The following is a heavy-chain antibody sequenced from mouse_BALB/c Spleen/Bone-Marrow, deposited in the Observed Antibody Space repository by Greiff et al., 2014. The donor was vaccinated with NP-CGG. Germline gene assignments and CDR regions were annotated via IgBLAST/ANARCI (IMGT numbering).Heavy chain of an antibody. J-gene: IGHJ2*01. CDR1: GYTFTSYV. CDR2: INPFNDGT. D-gene: IGHD1-1*01. Sequence: LVESGPELVKPGTSVKMSCKASGYTFTSYVIHWVKQTPGQGLEWIGYINPFNDGTKYNEKFKDKATLTSDKSSNTAYMELSSLTSEDSAVYYCARTGNYYGSSFDYWGQGTTLTVSS. CDR3: ARTGNYYGSSFDY. V-gene: IGHV1-14*01.